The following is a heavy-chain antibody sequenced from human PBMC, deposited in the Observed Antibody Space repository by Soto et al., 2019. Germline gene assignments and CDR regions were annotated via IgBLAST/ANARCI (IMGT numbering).Heavy chain of an antibody. CDR2: IYHSGST. V-gene: IGHV4-38-2*01. Sequence: LSLTCAVSGYSISSGYYWGWIRQPPGKGLEWIGSIYHSGSTYYNPSLKSRVTISVDTSKNQFSLKLSSVTAADTAVYYCARGMGLRGYGMDVWGQGTTVTVSS. CDR3: ARGMGLRGYGMDV. J-gene: IGHJ6*02. CDR1: GYSISSGYY. D-gene: IGHD4-17*01.